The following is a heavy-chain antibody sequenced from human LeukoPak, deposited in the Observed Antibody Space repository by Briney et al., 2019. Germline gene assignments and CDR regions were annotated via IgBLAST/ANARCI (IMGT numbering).Heavy chain of an antibody. CDR1: GFTFSSYW. V-gene: IGHV3-7*01. Sequence: GGSLRLSCAASGFTFSSYWMTWIRQAPGKGLEWVANIKQDGSEKYYVDSVKGRFTIPRDNAKNSLYPQMNSLRAEDTAVYYCARDTGGGYSCYDCWGQGTLVTVSS. CDR2: IKQDGSEK. J-gene: IGHJ4*02. CDR3: ARDTGGGYSCYDC. D-gene: IGHD5-18*01.